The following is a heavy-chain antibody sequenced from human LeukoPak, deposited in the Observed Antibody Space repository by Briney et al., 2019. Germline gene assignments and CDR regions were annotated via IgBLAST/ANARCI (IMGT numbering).Heavy chain of an antibody. Sequence: SETLSLTCTVSGGSISSSSYYWGWIRQPPGKGLEWIGSIYYSGSTYYNPSLKSRVTISVDTSKNQFSLKLSSVTAADTAVYYCAREGALVGATTRRNYYYYGMDVWGQGTTVTVSS. CDR2: IYYSGST. J-gene: IGHJ6*02. D-gene: IGHD1-26*01. V-gene: IGHV4-39*07. CDR3: AREGALVGATTRRNYYYYGMDV. CDR1: GGSISSSSYY.